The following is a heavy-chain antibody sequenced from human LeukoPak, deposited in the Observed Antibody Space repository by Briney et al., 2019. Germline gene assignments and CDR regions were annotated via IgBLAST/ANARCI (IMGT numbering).Heavy chain of an antibody. Sequence: SETLSLTCAVYGGSFNGYYWSWIRQPPGKGLEWIGEINHSGSTNYNPSLKSRVTISVDTSKNQFSLKLSSVTAADTAVYYCARARLAARHPAGDYWGQGTLVTVSS. CDR2: INHSGST. V-gene: IGHV4-34*01. J-gene: IGHJ4*02. CDR1: GGSFNGYY. CDR3: ARARLAARHPAGDY. D-gene: IGHD6-6*01.